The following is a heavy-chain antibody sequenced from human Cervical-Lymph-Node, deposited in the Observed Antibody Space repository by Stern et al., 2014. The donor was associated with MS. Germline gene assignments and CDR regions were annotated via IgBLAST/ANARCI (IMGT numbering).Heavy chain of an antibody. CDR2: ISNTGTAI. Sequence: EVQLVESGGDLGQPGGSLRLSCAASGFSFRDYSMSWVRQAPGKGLEWLSFISNTGTAIYYADSVRGRFTISRDMARNSLYLQMNSLRDDDTGVYYCARTWRENTFDSWGQGTLVTVSS. J-gene: IGHJ4*02. CDR1: GFSFRDYS. CDR3: ARTWRENTFDS. D-gene: IGHD5-24*01. V-gene: IGHV3-48*02.